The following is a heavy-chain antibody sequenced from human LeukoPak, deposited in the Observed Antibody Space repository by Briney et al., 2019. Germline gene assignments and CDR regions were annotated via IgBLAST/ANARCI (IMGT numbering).Heavy chain of an antibody. V-gene: IGHV1-2*02. D-gene: IGHD3-22*01. J-gene: IGHJ3*02. Sequence: ASVKVSCKASGYTFTGYYMHWVRQAPGQGLEWKGWINPNSGGTNYAQKFQGRVTMTRDTSISTAYMELSRLRSDDTAVYYCARFYTYYYDSSGHGAFDIWGQGTMVTVSS. CDR2: INPNSGGT. CDR3: ARFYTYYYDSSGHGAFDI. CDR1: GYTFTGYY.